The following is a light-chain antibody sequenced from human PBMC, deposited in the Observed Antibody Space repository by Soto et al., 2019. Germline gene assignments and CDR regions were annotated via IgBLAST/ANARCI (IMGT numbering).Light chain of an antibody. V-gene: IGKV1-12*01. J-gene: IGKJ5*01. CDR1: QDISSW. CDR2: TTS. CDR3: QQANRFPIT. Sequence: DIQMTQSPSFVSATVGDRVTVTCRASQDISSWLAWYQQKPGKAPKLLIYTTSTLGSGVPSRFSGSRSGTDFTLTISGLQPEDFATYYCQQANRFPITFGQGTRLEIK.